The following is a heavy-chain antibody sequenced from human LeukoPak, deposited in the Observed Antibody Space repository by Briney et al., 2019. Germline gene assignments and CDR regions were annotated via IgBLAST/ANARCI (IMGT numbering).Heavy chain of an antibody. CDR3: TLIQGWGAGSYFLDY. J-gene: IGHJ4*02. Sequence: GGSLRLSCEVSGFAFTTYWMNWVRQAPGKGLEWVGRVKSYNAGGTTHYAAPVKGRFIISRDDSKNMLYLQMDSLKTEDTAVYYCTLIQGWGAGSYFLDYWGQGALVTVSS. D-gene: IGHD3-10*01. CDR2: VKSYNAGGTT. V-gene: IGHV3-15*01. CDR1: GFAFTTYW.